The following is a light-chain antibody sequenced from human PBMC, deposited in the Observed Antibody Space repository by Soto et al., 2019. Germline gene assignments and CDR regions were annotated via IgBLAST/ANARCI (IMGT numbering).Light chain of an antibody. CDR1: QGVGNKY. CDR2: AAS. CDR3: QHYTNAHGIT. Sequence: EIALTQSPGTLSLSPGERATLSCRASQGVGNKYLAWYQQRPGQAPSLLIYAASSRATGVPDRFSGSGSGTDFTLTISRLELEDFAVYYCQHYTNAHGITFGQGTRLEIK. V-gene: IGKV3-20*01. J-gene: IGKJ5*01.